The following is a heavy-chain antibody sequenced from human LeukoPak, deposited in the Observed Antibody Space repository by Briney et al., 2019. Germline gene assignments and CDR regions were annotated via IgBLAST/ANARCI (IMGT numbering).Heavy chain of an antibody. CDR2: ISGSGGST. CDR1: GFTFSSYA. Sequence: GGSLRLSCAASGFTFSSYAMSWVRQAPGKGLEWVSAISGSGGSTYYADSVKGRFTISRDNSKNTLYLQMNSLRAEDTAVYYCAKNEYEGIAVADYYFDYWGQGTLVTVSS. CDR3: AKNEYEGIAVADYYFDY. D-gene: IGHD6-19*01. J-gene: IGHJ4*02. V-gene: IGHV3-23*01.